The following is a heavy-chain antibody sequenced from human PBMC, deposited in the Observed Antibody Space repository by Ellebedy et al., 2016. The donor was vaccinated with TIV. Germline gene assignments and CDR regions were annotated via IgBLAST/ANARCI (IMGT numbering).Heavy chain of an antibody. D-gene: IGHD5-18*01. J-gene: IGHJ4*02. CDR1: GYTFTTHG. Sequence: ASVKVSCKASGYTFTTHGITWVRQAPGQGLEWMGWISPYNGDTTYAQKLQGRVSMTTDTSTSTAYMELRSLRSDDTAVYYCARDWDTALVPGTFDYWGQGTLVTVSS. CDR3: ARDWDTALVPGTFDY. V-gene: IGHV1-18*01. CDR2: ISPYNGDT.